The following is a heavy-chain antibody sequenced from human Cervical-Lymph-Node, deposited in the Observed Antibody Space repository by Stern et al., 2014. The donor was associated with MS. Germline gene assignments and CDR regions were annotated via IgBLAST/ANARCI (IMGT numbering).Heavy chain of an antibody. J-gene: IGHJ4*02. CDR2: INPATGAT. CDR1: GYTFTDYY. CDR3: ARDLADYRYYFDS. D-gene: IGHD4-11*01. V-gene: IGHV1-2*02. Sequence: QLVQSGTDVKKPGASAKVSCEASGYTFTDYYIHWVRQAPGQGLEWIGWINPATGATTYAQNFQGRVTMTRDTSITTAYMILSRLSSDDTAVYYCARDLADYRYYFDSWGPGTLVTVSS.